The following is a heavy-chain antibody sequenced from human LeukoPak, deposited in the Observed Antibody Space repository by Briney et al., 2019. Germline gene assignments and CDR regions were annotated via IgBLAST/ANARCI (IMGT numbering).Heavy chain of an antibody. CDR3: ARAVLLWFGELFDWFDP. CDR2: INPNSGGT. V-gene: IGHV1-2*02. D-gene: IGHD3-10*01. Sequence: ASVKVSCKASGYTFTGYYMHWVRQAPGQGREWMGWINPNSGGTNYAQKFQGRVTMTRDTSISTAYMELSRLRSDDTAVYYCARAVLLWFGELFDWFDPWGQGTLVTVSS. J-gene: IGHJ5*02. CDR1: GYTFTGYY.